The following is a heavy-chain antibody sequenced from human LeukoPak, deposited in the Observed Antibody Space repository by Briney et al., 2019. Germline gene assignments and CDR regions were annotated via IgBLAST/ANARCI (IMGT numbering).Heavy chain of an antibody. J-gene: IGHJ4*02. CDR3: AREVVYYDSSGYYLPLGY. Sequence: GASVKVSCKASGGTFSSYAISWVRQAPGQGLEWMGWINPNSGGTNYAQKFQGRVTMTRDTSISTAYMELSRLRSDDTAVYYCAREVVYYDSSGYYLPLGYWGQGTLVTVSS. D-gene: IGHD3-22*01. V-gene: IGHV1-2*02. CDR2: INPNSGGT. CDR1: GGTFSSYA.